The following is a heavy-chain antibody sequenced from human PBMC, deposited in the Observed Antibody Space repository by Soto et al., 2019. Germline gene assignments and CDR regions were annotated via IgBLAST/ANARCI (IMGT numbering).Heavy chain of an antibody. CDR3: ARDAYYYGSGSSYYYGMDV. CDR2: IYDSGST. Sequence: QVQLQESGPGLVKPSETLSLTCTVSGGSFSTYYWNWIRQPPGKGLEWIGYIYDSGSTNYNPSVKSRVTISVDTSKTQFSLKLSSVTAADTAVYYCARDAYYYGSGSSYYYGMDVWGQGTTVTVSS. CDR1: GGSFSTYY. V-gene: IGHV4-59*01. D-gene: IGHD3-10*01. J-gene: IGHJ6*02.